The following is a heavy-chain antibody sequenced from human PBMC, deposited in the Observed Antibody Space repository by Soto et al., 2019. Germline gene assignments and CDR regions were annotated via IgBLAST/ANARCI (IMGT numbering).Heavy chain of an antibody. Sequence: LRLSCAVSGFTFDDNAMHWVRQAPEKGLEWVSGINWKSDIGYADSVKGRFTISRDNAENSLYLQMNSLRAEDTALYYCAISQDRGGRTTFIYWGQGTQVTAPQ. V-gene: IGHV3-9*01. D-gene: IGHD3-16*01. CDR2: INWKSDI. CDR3: AISQDRGGRTTFIY. J-gene: IGHJ4*02. CDR1: GFTFDDNA.